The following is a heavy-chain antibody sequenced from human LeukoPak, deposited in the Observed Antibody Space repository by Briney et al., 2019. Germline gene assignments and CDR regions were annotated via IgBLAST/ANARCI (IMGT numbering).Heavy chain of an antibody. J-gene: IGHJ1*01. V-gene: IGHV1-3*01. CDR3: ARAPDYGDSPYPLGYFQH. Sequence: ASVKVSYKASGYTFTSYAMHWVRQAPGQRLEGMGWINAGNGNTKYSQKFQGRVTITRDTSASTAYMELSRLRSEDTAVYSCARAPDYGDSPYPLGYFQHWGQGTLVTVS. CDR2: INAGNGNT. D-gene: IGHD4-17*01. CDR1: GYTFTSYA.